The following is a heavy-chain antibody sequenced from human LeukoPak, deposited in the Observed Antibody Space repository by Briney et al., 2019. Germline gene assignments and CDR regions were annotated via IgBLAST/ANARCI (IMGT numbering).Heavy chain of an antibody. Sequence: ASVKVSCKASGGTFSSYAISWVRQAPGQGLEWMGRIIPILGIANYAQKFQGRVTITADKSTSTAYMELSSLRSEDTAVYYCARVVGATTSAFDIWGQGTMVTVSS. CDR1: GGTFSSYA. CDR3: ARVVGATTSAFDI. CDR2: IIPILGIA. D-gene: IGHD1-26*01. J-gene: IGHJ3*02. V-gene: IGHV1-69*04.